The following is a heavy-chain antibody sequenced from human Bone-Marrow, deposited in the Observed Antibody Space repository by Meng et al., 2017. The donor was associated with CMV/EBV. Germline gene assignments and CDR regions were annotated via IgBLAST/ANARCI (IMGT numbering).Heavy chain of an antibody. Sequence: GGSLRLSCAASGFTFSSYAMHWVRQAPGKGLEWVAVISYDGSNKYYADSVKGRFTISRDNSKNTLYLQMNSLRAEDTAVYYCARVAHYYDRFDLPDYWGQGTPVTVSS. V-gene: IGHV3-30-3*01. CDR2: ISYDGSNK. J-gene: IGHJ4*02. D-gene: IGHD3-22*01. CDR3: ARVAHYYDRFDLPDY. CDR1: GFTFSSYA.